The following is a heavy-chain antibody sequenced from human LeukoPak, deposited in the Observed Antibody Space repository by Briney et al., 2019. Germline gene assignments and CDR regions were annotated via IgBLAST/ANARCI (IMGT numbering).Heavy chain of an antibody. Sequence: SETLSLTCTVSSGPISSSSYYWGWIRQPPGKGLEWFGSIYYSGSTYYNPSLKSRVTISVDTSKNQFSLKLSSVTAADTAVYYCARQHKSYYMDVWGKGTTVTVCS. CDR1: SGPISSSSYY. CDR3: ARQHKSYYMDV. V-gene: IGHV4-39*01. J-gene: IGHJ6*03. CDR2: IYYSGST.